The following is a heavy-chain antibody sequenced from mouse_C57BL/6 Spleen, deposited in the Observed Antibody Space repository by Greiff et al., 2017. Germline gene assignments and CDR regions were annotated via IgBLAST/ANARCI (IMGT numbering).Heavy chain of an antibody. CDR2: ISDGGSYT. CDR1: GFTFSSYA. D-gene: IGHD2-4*01. J-gene: IGHJ2*01. V-gene: IGHV5-4*01. Sequence: EVQGVESGGGLVKPGGSLKLSCAASGFTFSSYAMYWVRQTPEKRLEWVATISDGGSYTYYPENVKGRFTISRDNAKKQPYLQLSHLNSEYTAIYYFAREGYDYDVGYWGQGTTLTVSS. CDR3: AREGYDYDVGY.